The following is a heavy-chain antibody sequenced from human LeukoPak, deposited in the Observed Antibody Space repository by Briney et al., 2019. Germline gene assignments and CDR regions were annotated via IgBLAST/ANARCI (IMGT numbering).Heavy chain of an antibody. D-gene: IGHD6-19*01. Sequence: GGSLRLSCAASGFTFSSYAMSWVRQAPGKGLEWVSAISGGGGSTYYADSVKGRFTISRDNSKNTLYLQMNSLRAEDTAVYYCARSPLGKPQWLVISSYYYFDYWGQGTLVTVSS. CDR2: ISGGGGST. V-gene: IGHV3-23*01. CDR1: GFTFSSYA. J-gene: IGHJ4*02. CDR3: ARSPLGKPQWLVISSYYYFDY.